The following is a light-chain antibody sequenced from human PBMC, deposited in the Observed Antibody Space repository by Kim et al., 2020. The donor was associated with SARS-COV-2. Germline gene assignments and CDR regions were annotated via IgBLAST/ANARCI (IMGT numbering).Light chain of an antibody. CDR2: WAS. V-gene: IGKV4-1*01. Sequence: DIMLSQSPDSLAVSLGERATVNCKSSQSVLYTSNNRSYLAWYQQKPGQPPKLLIYWASTRESGVPDRFSGSGSGTDFTLTISSLQAEDVAVYYCQQYYTSLWTFGQGTKVDIK. J-gene: IGKJ1*01. CDR1: QSVLYTSNNRSY. CDR3: QQYYTSLWT.